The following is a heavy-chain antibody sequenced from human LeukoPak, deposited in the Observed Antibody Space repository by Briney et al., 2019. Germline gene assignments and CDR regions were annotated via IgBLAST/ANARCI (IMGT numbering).Heavy chain of an antibody. CDR3: AKDAYSRGDY. J-gene: IGHJ4*02. CDR2: INQDGSVT. V-gene: IGHV3-7*01. Sequence: GGSLRLSSAASGLSLCSHWMSWVCPAPGEGLEWVANINQDGSVTHYVGSVKGRFTLSRDNAENSLYLRMNSLRGDDTALYYIAKDAYSRGDYWGKGPLVTVSS. CDR1: GLSLCSHW. D-gene: IGHD1-26*01.